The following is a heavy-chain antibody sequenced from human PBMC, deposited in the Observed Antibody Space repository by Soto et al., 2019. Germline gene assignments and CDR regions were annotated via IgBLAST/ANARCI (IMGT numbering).Heavy chain of an antibody. CDR3: TGHTASVDV. D-gene: IGHD5-18*01. Sequence: EVQLVESGGGLVQPGGSLKLSCAASGFTFSGSAMHWVRQASGKGLEWVGRIRSKANSYATAYAASVKGRFTISRDDSNNMAYLQMNSLKTEDTAVYYCTGHTASVDVWGQGTTVTVSS. V-gene: IGHV3-73*02. CDR2: IRSKANSYAT. CDR1: GFTFSGSA. J-gene: IGHJ6*02.